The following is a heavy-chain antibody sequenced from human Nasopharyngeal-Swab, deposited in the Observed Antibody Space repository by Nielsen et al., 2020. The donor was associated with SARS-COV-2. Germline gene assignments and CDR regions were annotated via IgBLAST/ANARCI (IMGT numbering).Heavy chain of an antibody. Sequence: WIRQPPGKGLEWIGYIYYSGSTNYNPSLKSRVTISVDTSKNQFSLKLSPVTAADTAVYYCARARSYGSGRNPKGGGNFDYWGQGTLVTVSS. CDR2: IYYSGST. CDR3: ARARSYGSGRNPKGGGNFDY. D-gene: IGHD3-10*01. J-gene: IGHJ4*02. V-gene: IGHV4-59*08.